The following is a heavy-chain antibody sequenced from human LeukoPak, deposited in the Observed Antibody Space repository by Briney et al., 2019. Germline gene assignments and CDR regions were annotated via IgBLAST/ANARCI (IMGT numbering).Heavy chain of an antibody. Sequence: ASVKVSCKASGYTFTSYYMHWVRQAPGQGLEWMGIINPSGGSTSYAQKFQGRVTMTRDTSTSTVYMELSSLRSEDTAVYYCARMAPHYDILTGYYFNASGRWWFDPWGQGTLATLSS. CDR2: INPSGGST. CDR1: GYTFTSYY. V-gene: IGHV1-46*01. D-gene: IGHD3-9*01. J-gene: IGHJ5*02. CDR3: ARMAPHYDILTGYYFNASGRWWFDP.